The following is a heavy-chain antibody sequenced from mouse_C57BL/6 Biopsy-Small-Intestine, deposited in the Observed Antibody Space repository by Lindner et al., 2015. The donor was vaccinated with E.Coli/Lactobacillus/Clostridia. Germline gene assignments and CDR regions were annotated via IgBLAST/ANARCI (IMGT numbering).Heavy chain of an antibody. CDR3: TSGFLRTYYFDN. V-gene: IGHV1-9*01. J-gene: IGHJ2*01. D-gene: IGHD2-12*01. CDR2: ILPGSATT. Sequence: VQLQESGPELMKPGASVELACKATGYSFTGYWIEWVKQRPGHGLEWIGEILPGSATTKYNEKFKDKATFTADTSSNTAYMQLSSLTIEDSAIYYCTSGFLRTYYFDNWGQGTTLIVSS. CDR1: GYSFTGYW.